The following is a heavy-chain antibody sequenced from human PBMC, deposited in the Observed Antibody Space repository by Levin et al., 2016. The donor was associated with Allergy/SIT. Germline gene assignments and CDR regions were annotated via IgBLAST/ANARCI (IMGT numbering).Heavy chain of an antibody. J-gene: IGHJ4*02. CDR1: GGSISSYY. Sequence: SETLSLTCTVSGGSISSYYWSWIRQPPGKGLEWIGYIYYSGSTNYNPSLKSRVTISVDTSKNQFSLKLSSVTAADTAVYYCARALAAASIDYWGQGTLVTVSS. V-gene: IGHV4-59*01. CDR3: ARALAAASIDY. D-gene: IGHD6-13*01. CDR2: IYYSGST.